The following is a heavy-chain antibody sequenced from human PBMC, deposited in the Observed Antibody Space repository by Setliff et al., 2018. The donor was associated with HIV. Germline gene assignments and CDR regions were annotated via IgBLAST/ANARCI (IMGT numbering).Heavy chain of an antibody. V-gene: IGHV4-59*08. CDR1: GGSITGHY. CDR2: IYYTGST. J-gene: IGHJ4*02. CDR3: ARHYGGYISGPNDS. Sequence: SETLSLTCTVSGGSITGHYWSWIRQPPGKGLEWIGYIYYTGSTYYNPSLKSRVTISVDTSKNQFSLKLSSVSAADTAIYYCARHYGGYISGPNDSWGQGTLVTVS. D-gene: IGHD5-12*01.